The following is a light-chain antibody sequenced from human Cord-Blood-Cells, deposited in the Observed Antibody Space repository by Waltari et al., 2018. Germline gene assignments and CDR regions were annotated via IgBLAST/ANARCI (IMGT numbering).Light chain of an antibody. CDR1: SSDVGGYNY. CDR2: DVS. CDR3: SSYTSSSTRV. J-gene: IGLJ2*01. Sequence: QSALPQPASVSGSPGQSLTTSCTGTSSDVGGYNYVSWYQQHPGKAPKLMIYDVSNRPSGVSNRFSGSKSGNTASLTISGLQAEDEADYYCSSYTSSSTRVFGGGTKLTVL. V-gene: IGLV2-14*01.